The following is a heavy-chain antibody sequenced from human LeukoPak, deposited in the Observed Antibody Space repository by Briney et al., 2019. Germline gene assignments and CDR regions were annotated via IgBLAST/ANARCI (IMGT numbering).Heavy chain of an antibody. CDR2: MNPNSGNT. CDR3: ARRLRYFDWLLVGAFDI. J-gene: IGHJ3*02. CDR1: GYTFTSYD. D-gene: IGHD3-9*01. Sequence: ASVKVSCKASGYTFTSYDINWVRQATGQGLEWMGWMNPNSGNTGYAQKFQGRVTMTRNTSISTAYMELSSLRSEDTAVYYCARRLRYFDWLLVGAFDIWGQGTMVTVSS. V-gene: IGHV1-8*01.